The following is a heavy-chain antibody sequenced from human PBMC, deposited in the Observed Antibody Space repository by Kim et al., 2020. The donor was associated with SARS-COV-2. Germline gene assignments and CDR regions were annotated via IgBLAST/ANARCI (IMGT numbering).Heavy chain of an antibody. D-gene: IGHD3-3*01. J-gene: IGHJ4*02. CDR3: ARVEEGDYFDY. CDR2: T. Sequence: TYYADSVKGRFTISRDNSKNTLYLQMNSLRAEDTAVYYCARVEEGDYFDYWGQGTLVTVSS. V-gene: IGHV3-53*01.